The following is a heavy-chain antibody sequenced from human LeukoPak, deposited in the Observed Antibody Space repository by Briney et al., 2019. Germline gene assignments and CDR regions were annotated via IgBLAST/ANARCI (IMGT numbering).Heavy chain of an antibody. CDR2: IKQDGSEK. CDR3: VSLWGDY. Sequence: GGSLRLSCAVSGFTFSSYAMGWVRQAPGKGLEWVAHIKQDGSEKFYVDSVKGRFTISRDNAKNSLFLQMDSVRVEDTAVYYCVSLWGDYWGPGTLVTVSS. D-gene: IGHD3-16*01. J-gene: IGHJ4*02. V-gene: IGHV3-7*05. CDR1: GFTFSSYA.